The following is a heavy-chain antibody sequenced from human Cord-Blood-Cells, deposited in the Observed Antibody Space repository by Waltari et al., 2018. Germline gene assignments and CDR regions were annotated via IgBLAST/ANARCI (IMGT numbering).Heavy chain of an antibody. D-gene: IGHD1-1*01. CDR1: GFTCSSYS. V-gene: IGHV3-48*02. J-gene: IGHJ3*02. CDR2: ISSSSTI. CDR3: AREPDDGYAFDI. Sequence: EVQLVESGGGLVQPGGSLRLSCAASGFTCSSYSMNWVRQAPGKGLEWVSYISSSSTIYYADSVKGRFTISRDNAKNSLYLQMNSLRDEDTAVYYCAREPDDGYAFDIWGQGTMVTVSS.